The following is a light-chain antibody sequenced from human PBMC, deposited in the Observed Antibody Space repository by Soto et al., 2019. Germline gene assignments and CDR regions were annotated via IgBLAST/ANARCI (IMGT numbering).Light chain of an antibody. J-gene: IGKJ4*01. CDR1: QSVSSSY. CDR3: QQYGSSPRLT. CDR2: GAS. Sequence: EIVLTQSPGTLSLSPGERATLSCRASQSVSSSYLAWYQQKPGQAPRLLIYGASSRATGIPDRFSGIGSGTDFTLTISSMEPEDFAVYSCQQYGSSPRLTFGGGNKVEIK. V-gene: IGKV3-20*01.